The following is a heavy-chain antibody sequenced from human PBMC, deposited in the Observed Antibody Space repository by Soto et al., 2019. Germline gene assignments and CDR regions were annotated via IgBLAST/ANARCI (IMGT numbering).Heavy chain of an antibody. D-gene: IGHD4-17*01. V-gene: IGHV4-31*03. J-gene: IGHJ4*02. CDR1: GGSISSGGYY. Sequence: QVQLQESGPGLVKPSQTLSLTCTVSGGSISSGGYYWSWIRQHPGKGLEWIGYIYYSGSTYYNPSLKSRVTIPVDTSKNQFSLKLSSVTAADTAVYYCAREATVTAAFDYWGQGTLVTVSS. CDR2: IYYSGST. CDR3: AREATVTAAFDY.